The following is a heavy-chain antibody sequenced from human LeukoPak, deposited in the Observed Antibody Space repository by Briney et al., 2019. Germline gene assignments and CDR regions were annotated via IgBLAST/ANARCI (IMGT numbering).Heavy chain of an antibody. CDR3: ARGTGYSSVDDAFDI. V-gene: IGHV3-33*01. CDR2: ISFDGSQK. CDR1: GFTFSNYG. J-gene: IGHJ3*02. D-gene: IGHD6-25*01. Sequence: PGGSLRLSCAASGFTFSNYGMHWVRQAPGKGLEWVALISFDGSQKYYADSVKGRFTISRDNSKNTLYLQMNSLRAEDTAVYYCARGTGYSSVDDAFDIWGQGTMVTVSS.